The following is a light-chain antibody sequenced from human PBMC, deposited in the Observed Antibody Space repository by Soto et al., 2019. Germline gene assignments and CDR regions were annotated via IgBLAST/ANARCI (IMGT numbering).Light chain of an antibody. CDR3: QQSYSSPWT. V-gene: IGKV1-39*01. J-gene: IGKJ1*01. Sequence: DIQMTQSPSSLSASVGYIFTITCRASQSIASYVNWYQQKPGKAPKLLILGAVILQSGVPSRFSGSGSGTDFSLTISSLQAEDFATYYCQQSYSSPWTFGQGTKVDI. CDR2: GAV. CDR1: QSIASY.